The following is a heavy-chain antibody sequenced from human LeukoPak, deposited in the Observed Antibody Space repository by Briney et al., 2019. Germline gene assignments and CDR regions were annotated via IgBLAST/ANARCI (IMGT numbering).Heavy chain of an antibody. CDR1: GFTFSSYS. V-gene: IGHV3-21*04. CDR2: ISSSSSYI. J-gene: IGHJ4*02. D-gene: IGHD3-22*01. CDR3: AKSPRSSGYYYKDY. Sequence: PGGSLRLSCAASGFTFSSYSMNWVRQAPGKGLEWVSSISSSSSYIYYADSVKGRFTISRDNAKNSLYLQMNSLRAEDTAVYYCAKSPRSSGYYYKDYWGQGTLVTVSS.